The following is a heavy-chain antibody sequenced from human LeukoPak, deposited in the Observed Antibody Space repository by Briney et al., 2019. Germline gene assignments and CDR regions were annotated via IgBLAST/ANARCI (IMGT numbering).Heavy chain of an antibody. V-gene: IGHV4-59*08. J-gene: IGHJ4*02. D-gene: IGHD2/OR15-2a*01. Sequence: SETLSLTCSVSGGSTSGFYWSWIRQPPGKGLGWIGYVYYSGDRNYNPSLKSRVSMSLDTSKNQVSLRLSSVTAADTAVYYCARHPFSTPFDYWGRGTLVTVSS. CDR2: VYYSGDR. CDR3: ARHPFSTPFDY. CDR1: GGSTSGFY.